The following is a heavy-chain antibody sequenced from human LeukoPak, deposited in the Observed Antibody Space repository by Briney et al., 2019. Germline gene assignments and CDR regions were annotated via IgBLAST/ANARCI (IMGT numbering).Heavy chain of an antibody. CDR2: INPNSGDT. D-gene: IGHD3-10*01. CDR1: GYTFTGYY. J-gene: IGHJ4*02. CDR3: ARDGRGGLSADY. Sequence: ASVKVSCKASGYTFTGYYMHWVRQAPGQGLERMGWINPNSGDTNYAQPFQGRFTMARDTSINTAYMELSRLTSDDTAVYHCARDGRGGLSADYWGQGTLVTVST. V-gene: IGHV1-2*02.